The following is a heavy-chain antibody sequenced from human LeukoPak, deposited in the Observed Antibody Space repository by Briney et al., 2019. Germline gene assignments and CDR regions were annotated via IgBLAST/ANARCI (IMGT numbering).Heavy chain of an antibody. V-gene: IGHV3-53*01. D-gene: IGHD3-10*01. Sequence: PGGSLRPSCAASGFTVSSNYMSWVRQAPGKGLEWVSVIYSGGSTYYADSVKGRFTISRDNSKNTLYLQMNSLRAEDTAVYYCARGGYRGVNDYWGQGTLVTVSS. CDR1: GFTVSSNY. CDR2: IYSGGST. J-gene: IGHJ4*02. CDR3: ARGGYRGVNDY.